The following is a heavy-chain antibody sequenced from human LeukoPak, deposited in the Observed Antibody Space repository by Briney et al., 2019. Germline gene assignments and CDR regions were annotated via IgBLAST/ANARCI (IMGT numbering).Heavy chain of an antibody. V-gene: IGHV3-48*03. CDR3: AREPMVRGKNGMDV. D-gene: IGHD3-10*01. Sequence: GGSLRLSSAASGFTFSSYEMNWVRQAPGKGLEWVSYISSSGSTIYYADSVKGRFTISRDNAKNSLYLQMNSLRAEDTAVYYCAREPMVRGKNGMDVWGKGTTVTVSS. CDR2: ISSSGSTI. CDR1: GFTFSSYE. J-gene: IGHJ6*04.